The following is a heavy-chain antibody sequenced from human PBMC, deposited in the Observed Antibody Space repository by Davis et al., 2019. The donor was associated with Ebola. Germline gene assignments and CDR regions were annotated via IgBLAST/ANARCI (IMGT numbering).Heavy chain of an antibody. J-gene: IGHJ3*02. CDR1: GYSFTTYW. CDR3: ARIKITLLRGVVVPGGAFDI. CDR2: ISPSDSDT. V-gene: IGHV5-51*01. Sequence: GESLKISCKGSGYSFTTYWIGWVRQMPGKGLEWMGIISPSDSDTRYSPSFQGQVTISVDKSITTAHLQWSLKASDTAMYYCARIKITLLRGVVVPGGAFDIWGQGTMVTVSS. D-gene: IGHD3-10*01.